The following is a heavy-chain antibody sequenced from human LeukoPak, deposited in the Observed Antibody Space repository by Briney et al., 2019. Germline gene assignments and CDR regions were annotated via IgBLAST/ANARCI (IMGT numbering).Heavy chain of an antibody. CDR3: AKSWGSTRPYYNYMDV. CDR2: VGYRGGSI. D-gene: IGHD1-26*01. Sequence: GGSLRLSCAASGITFSNYAMSWVRQAPGKGLEWVSIVGYRGGSIYYAYSVKGRFTNSRDNSKNTLSLQMNGLRPEDAAVYYCAKSWGSTRPYYNYMDVWGKGTTVTVSS. CDR1: GITFSNYA. J-gene: IGHJ6*03. V-gene: IGHV3-23*01.